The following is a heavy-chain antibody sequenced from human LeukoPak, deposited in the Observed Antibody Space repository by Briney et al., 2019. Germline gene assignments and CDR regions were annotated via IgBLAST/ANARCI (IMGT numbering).Heavy chain of an antibody. V-gene: IGHV4-59*08. D-gene: IGHD3-10*01. J-gene: IGHJ4*02. CDR1: GGSISTYY. CDR2: VSDIGSI. CDR3: AGHHPRNTIDF. Sequence: SETLSLTCTVSGGSISTYYWGWIRQPPGKGLEWIAYVSDIGSINYNPSLKNRVTISLDTSKNQLSLKLSSVTAADTAVYYCAGHHPRNTIDFWGQGTLVTVSS.